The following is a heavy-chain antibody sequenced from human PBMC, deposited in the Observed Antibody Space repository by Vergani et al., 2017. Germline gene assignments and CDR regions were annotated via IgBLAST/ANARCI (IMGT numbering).Heavy chain of an antibody. CDR1: GGSISSSSYY. D-gene: IGHD3-10*01. J-gene: IGHJ5*02. Sequence: QLQLQESGPGLVKPSETLSLTCTVSGGSISSSSYYWSWIRQPPGKGLEWIGEINHSGSTNYNPSLKSRVTISVDTSKNQFSLKLSSVTAADTAVYYCARRGKPTYYYGSGGLDPWGQGTLVTVSS. CDR3: ARRGKPTYYYGSGGLDP. V-gene: IGHV4-39*07. CDR2: INHSGST.